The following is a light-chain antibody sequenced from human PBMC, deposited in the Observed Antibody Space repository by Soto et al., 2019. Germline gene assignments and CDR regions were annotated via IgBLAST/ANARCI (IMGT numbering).Light chain of an antibody. V-gene: IGLV2-14*01. CDR1: SSDVGAYNY. J-gene: IGLJ1*01. CDR2: HVS. CDR3: YSYTTSSTYV. Sequence: QSALTQPASVSGSPGQSITISCTGTSSDVGAYNYVSWYQQHPAKIPKLMIYHVSNRPSGVSDRFSGYKSGNTASLTISGLQAEDEADYYCYSYTTSSTYVFGTGTKLTVL.